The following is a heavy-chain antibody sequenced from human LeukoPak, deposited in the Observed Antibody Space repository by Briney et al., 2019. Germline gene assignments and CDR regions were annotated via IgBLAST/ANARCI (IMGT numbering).Heavy chain of an antibody. Sequence: GASVKVSCKAAGYTFTSYGISWERQAPGQGLEWMGWISAYNGNTNYAQKLEGRVTMTTDTSTSTAYMELRSLRSDDTAVYYCARAKEIQWLVPDYWGQGTLVTVSS. CDR2: ISAYNGNT. V-gene: IGHV1-18*01. CDR3: ARAKEIQWLVPDY. D-gene: IGHD6-19*01. J-gene: IGHJ4*02. CDR1: GYTFTSYG.